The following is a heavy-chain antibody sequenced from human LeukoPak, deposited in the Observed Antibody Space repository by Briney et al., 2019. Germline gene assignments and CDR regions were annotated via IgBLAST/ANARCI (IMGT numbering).Heavy chain of an antibody. Sequence: GGSLRLSCAASGFTFSSYAMSWVRQAPGKGLEWVSAISGSGGSTYYADSVKGRFTISRDNSKNTLYLQMNSRRAEDTAVYYCAKATYYDFWSGYSGGDCCFDYWGQGTLLTVSS. J-gene: IGHJ4*02. D-gene: IGHD3-3*01. CDR1: GFTFSSYA. CDR3: AKATYYDFWSGYSGGDCCFDY. V-gene: IGHV3-23*01. CDR2: ISGSGGST.